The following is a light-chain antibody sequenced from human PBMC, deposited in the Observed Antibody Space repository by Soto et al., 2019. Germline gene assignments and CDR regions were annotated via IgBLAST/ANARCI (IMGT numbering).Light chain of an antibody. CDR2: EVS. V-gene: IGLV2-14*01. CDR3: NSYTSSTTLDV. CDR1: SSDVGGSDY. Sequence: QSALTQPASVSGSPGQSITISCTGASSDVGGSDYVSWYQHHPGKAPKLLIYEVSHRPSGVSNRFSGSKSGNKASLTISGLQAEDEADYYCNSYTSSTTLDVFGTGTKVTVL. J-gene: IGLJ1*01.